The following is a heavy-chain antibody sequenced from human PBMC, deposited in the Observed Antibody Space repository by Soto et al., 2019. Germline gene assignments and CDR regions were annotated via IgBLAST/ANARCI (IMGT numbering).Heavy chain of an antibody. D-gene: IGHD2-21*01. CDR3: ASDSGSFYYYYYGMDV. J-gene: IGHJ6*02. CDR2: IYYNGTT. V-gene: IGHV4-61*01. CDR1: GCSGSIGSYH. Sequence: SESLSPTCPIAGCSGSIGSYHCSWIRQPPGKGLEWIGSIYYNGTTNYNPSPKSRPTRPADTSKNQFSPQLSSVTDAARAVYSCASDSGSFYYYYYGMDVWGQGTTVTVSS.